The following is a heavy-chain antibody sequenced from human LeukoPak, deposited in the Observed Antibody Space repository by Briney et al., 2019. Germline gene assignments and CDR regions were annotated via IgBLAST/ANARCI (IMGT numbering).Heavy chain of an antibody. J-gene: IGHJ5*02. CDR1: GFTFSSYS. D-gene: IGHD2-8*01. V-gene: IGHV3-48*04. Sequence: PGGSLRLSCAASGFTFSSYSRNWVRQAPGKGLEWVSYISSSSSTIYYADSVKGRFTISRDNAKNSLYLQMNSLRAEDTAVYYCARDLSCTHGVCWGMNWFDPWGQGTLVTVSS. CDR3: ARDLSCTHGVCWGMNWFDP. CDR2: ISSSSSTI.